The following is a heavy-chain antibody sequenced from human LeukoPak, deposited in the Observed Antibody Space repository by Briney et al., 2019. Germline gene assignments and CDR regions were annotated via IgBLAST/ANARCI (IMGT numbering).Heavy chain of an antibody. D-gene: IGHD3-22*01. Sequence: GGSLRLSCAASGFTVTTNYMSWVRQAPGKGLEWVSVIYSGGSTYYADSVKGRFTMSRDNSKNTLYLQTNSLRAEDTAVYYCARDKVSSGYYYGFDYWGQGTLVTVSS. V-gene: IGHV3-66*01. CDR1: GFTVTTNY. CDR3: ARDKVSSGYYYGFDY. J-gene: IGHJ4*02. CDR2: IYSGGST.